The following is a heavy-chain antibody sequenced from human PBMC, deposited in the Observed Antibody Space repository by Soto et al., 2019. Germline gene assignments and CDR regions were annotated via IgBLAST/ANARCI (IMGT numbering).Heavy chain of an antibody. J-gene: IGHJ5*02. CDR2: IANDGSSA. CDR1: GFSFSSYW. Sequence: GESLKISCAASGFSFSSYWMHWVRQAPGKGLVWVSRIANDGSSASYADSVKGRFTISRDNAKNTLYLQMNSLRAEDTAVYYCGRGFSTWFDPWGQGTLVTVSS. V-gene: IGHV3-74*01. D-gene: IGHD3-3*01. CDR3: GRGFSTWFDP.